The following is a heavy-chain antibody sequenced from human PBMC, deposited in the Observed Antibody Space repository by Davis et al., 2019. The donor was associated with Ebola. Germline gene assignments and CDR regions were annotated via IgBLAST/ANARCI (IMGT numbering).Heavy chain of an antibody. Sequence: GESLKISCADSVITFSSYAMTWVRQAPGKGLEWVANIKQDGSEKYYVDSVKGRFTISRDNAKNSLYLQMNSLRAEDTAVYYCARDLSIVGATWYYGMDVWGKGTTVTVSS. CDR2: IKQDGSEK. CDR3: ARDLSIVGATWYYGMDV. J-gene: IGHJ6*04. CDR1: VITFSSYA. D-gene: IGHD1-26*01. V-gene: IGHV3-7*01.